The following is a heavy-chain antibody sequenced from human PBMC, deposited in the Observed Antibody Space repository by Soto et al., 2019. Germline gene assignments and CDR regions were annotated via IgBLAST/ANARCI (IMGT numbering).Heavy chain of an antibody. CDR3: ARGAPAYESSGYYYPRDFDY. Sequence: SETLSLTCTVSGVSISSGYYYWNWVRQHPGKGLEWIGYIFYTGNRYYNPSLKSRLNISVDTSKNQFSLKLNSVTAADTAVYYCARGAPAYESSGYYYPRDFDYWGQGTLVTVSS. J-gene: IGHJ4*02. D-gene: IGHD3-22*01. V-gene: IGHV4-31*03. CDR2: IFYTGNR. CDR1: GVSISSGYYY.